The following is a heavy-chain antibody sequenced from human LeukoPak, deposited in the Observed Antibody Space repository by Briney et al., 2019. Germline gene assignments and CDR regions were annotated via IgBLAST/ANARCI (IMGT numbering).Heavy chain of an antibody. V-gene: IGHV3-30*04. CDR3: ARVHTAAAGIENWFDP. D-gene: IGHD6-13*01. CDR1: GFTFSSYA. J-gene: IGHJ5*02. CDR2: ISYDGSNK. Sequence: RGSLRLSCAASGFTFSSYAMHWVRQAPGKGLEWVAVISYDGSNKYYADSVKGRFTISRDNSKNTLYLQMNSLRAEDTAVYYCARVHTAAAGIENWFDPWGQGTLVTVSS.